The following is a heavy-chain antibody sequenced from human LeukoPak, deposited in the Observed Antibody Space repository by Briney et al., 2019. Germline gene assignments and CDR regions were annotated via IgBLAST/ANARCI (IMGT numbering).Heavy chain of an antibody. V-gene: IGHV3-23*01. Sequence: RGSLRLSCAASGFTFSSYAMSWVRQAPGKGLKWVSAITGSGGSTYYADSVKGRFTISRDNSKNTLYLQMNSLRAEDTAVYYCAKGPTAVMVGGSSGYHLDYWGQGTRVTVAS. D-gene: IGHD3-22*01. CDR1: GFTFSSYA. J-gene: IGHJ4*02. CDR2: ITGSGGST. CDR3: AKGPTAVMVGGSSGYHLDY.